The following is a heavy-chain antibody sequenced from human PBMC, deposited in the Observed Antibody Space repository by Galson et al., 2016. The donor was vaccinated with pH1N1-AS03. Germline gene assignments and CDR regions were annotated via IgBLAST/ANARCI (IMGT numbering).Heavy chain of an antibody. D-gene: IGHD3-3*01. V-gene: IGHV1-69*13. Sequence: SVKVSCKASGGTFSSYGITWVRQAPGQGLEWMGEIIPIFGTANYAQKFQGRVTITADESTSTAYMELSNLRSEDTAVYYCARDKDDFWSGYSEYWGQGTLVTVSS. CDR2: IIPIFGTA. J-gene: IGHJ4*02. CDR1: GGTFSSYG. CDR3: ARDKDDFWSGYSEY.